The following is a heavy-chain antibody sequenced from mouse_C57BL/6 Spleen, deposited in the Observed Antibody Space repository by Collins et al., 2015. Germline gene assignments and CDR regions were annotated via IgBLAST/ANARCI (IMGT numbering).Heavy chain of an antibody. Sequence: EVQLVESGGGLVKPGGSLKLSCAASGFDFSRYWMSWARQAPGKGQEWIGEINPGSSTINYTPSLKDKFIISRDNAKNTLYLQMSKVRSEDTALYYCARTGTYAMDYWGQGTSVTVSS. D-gene: IGHD4-1*01. CDR2: INPGSSTI. CDR3: ARTGTYAMDY. J-gene: IGHJ4*01. CDR1: GFDFSRYW. V-gene: IGHV4-2*02.